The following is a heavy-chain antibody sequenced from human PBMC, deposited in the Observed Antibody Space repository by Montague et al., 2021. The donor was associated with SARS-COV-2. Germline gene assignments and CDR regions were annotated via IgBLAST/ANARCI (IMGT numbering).Heavy chain of an antibody. J-gene: IGHJ6*02. D-gene: IGHD3-9*01. V-gene: IGHV4-59*01. Sequence: SETLSLTCTVSGGSISSYYWSWIRQPPGKGLEWIGYIYYSGSTNYNPSLKSRVTISVDTSKNQFSLKLSSVTAADTAVYYCARGGGPTHYDILTGYYNWGDYYYYYGMDVWGQGTTVTVSS. CDR3: ARGGGPTHYDILTGYYNWGDYYYYYGMDV. CDR2: IYYSGST. CDR1: GGSISSYY.